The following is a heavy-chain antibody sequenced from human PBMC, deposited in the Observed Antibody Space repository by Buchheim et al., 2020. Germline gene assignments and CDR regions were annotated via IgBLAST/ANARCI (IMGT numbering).Heavy chain of an antibody. CDR2: IYYSGST. CDR1: GGSISSGGYY. Sequence: QVQLQESGPGLVKPSQTLSLTCTVSGGSISSGGYYWSWIRQHPGKGLEWIGYIYYSGSTYYNPSLKSRVTISVDTSTNPFSLKLSSVTAADTAVYYCARSHVLRYFDWLSVNWFDPWGQGTL. CDR3: ARSHVLRYFDWLSVNWFDP. V-gene: IGHV4-31*03. J-gene: IGHJ5*02. D-gene: IGHD3-9*01.